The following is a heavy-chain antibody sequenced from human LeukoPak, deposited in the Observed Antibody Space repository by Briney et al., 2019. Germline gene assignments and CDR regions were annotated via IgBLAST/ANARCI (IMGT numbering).Heavy chain of an antibody. CDR2: IYTSGST. Sequence: PSETLSLTCTVSGGSISSYYWSWIRQPAGKGLEWIGRIYTSGSTNYNPSLKSRVTMSVDTSKKQFSLKLKSVTAADTAVYYCARVSSVWIKDYYYYMDVWGKGTTVIVSS. CDR3: ARVSSVWIKDYYYYMDV. D-gene: IGHD5-12*01. CDR1: GGSISSYY. V-gene: IGHV4-4*07. J-gene: IGHJ6*03.